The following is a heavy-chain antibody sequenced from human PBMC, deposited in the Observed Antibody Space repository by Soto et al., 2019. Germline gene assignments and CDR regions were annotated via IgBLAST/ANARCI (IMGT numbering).Heavy chain of an antibody. CDR1: GFTFSSYA. D-gene: IGHD1-26*01. J-gene: IGHJ4*02. V-gene: IGHV3-30-3*01. CDR3: ARDPLSGSHTYFDY. Sequence: QVQLVESGGGVVQPGRSLRLSCAASGFTFSSYAMHWVRQAPGKGLEWVAVISYDGSNKYYADSVKGRFTISRDNSKNTLYLQMNSLRAEDTAVYYCARDPLSGSHTYFDYWGQGTLVTVSS. CDR2: ISYDGSNK.